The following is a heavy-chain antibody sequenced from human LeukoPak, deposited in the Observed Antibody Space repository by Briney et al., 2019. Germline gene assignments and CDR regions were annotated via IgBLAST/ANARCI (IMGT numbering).Heavy chain of an antibody. D-gene: IGHD2-15*01. Sequence: SETLSLTCNVSGGSTTTSSYYWGWIRQPPGKGLEWIARIYSSGYTYYNPSLKSRGTISVDTSKNQFSLKLTSVTAADTAVYYCAGSDLTQDYWDYWGQGTLVKVSS. V-gene: IGHV4-39*07. CDR3: AGSDLTQDYWDY. CDR2: IYSSGYT. J-gene: IGHJ4*02. CDR1: GGSTTTSSYY.